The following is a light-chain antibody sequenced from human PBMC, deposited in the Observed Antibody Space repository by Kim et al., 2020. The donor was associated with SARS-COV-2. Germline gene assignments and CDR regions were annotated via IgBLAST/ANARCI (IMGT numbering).Light chain of an antibody. V-gene: IGKV3-20*01. CDR1: QSVRNNY. Sequence: EIVLTQSPGTLSLSPGERATLSCRASQSVRNNYLAWYQQKPGQAPRLLIYGASKRATGIPDRFSGSGSGTDFTLTINRLEPEDFAVFYCQQYGSSPLYTFGQGTKLEI. CDR2: GAS. CDR3: QQYGSSPLYT. J-gene: IGKJ2*01.